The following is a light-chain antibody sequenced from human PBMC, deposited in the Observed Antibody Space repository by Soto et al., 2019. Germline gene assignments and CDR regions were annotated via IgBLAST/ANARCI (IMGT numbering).Light chain of an antibody. J-gene: IGKJ5*01. V-gene: IGKV3D-20*02. CDR1: QTVRNNY. CDR3: QQRSDWPS. Sequence: EFGLTQSPGTLSLSPGERATLSCRASQTVRNNYLAWYQQKPGQAPRLLIYDASSRATGIPDRFSGGGSGTDFTLTISSLEPEDFAVYYCQQRSDWPSFGQGTRLEIK. CDR2: DAS.